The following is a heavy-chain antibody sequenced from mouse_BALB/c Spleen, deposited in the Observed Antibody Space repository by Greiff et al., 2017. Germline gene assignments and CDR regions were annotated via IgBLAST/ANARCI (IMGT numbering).Heavy chain of an antibody. J-gene: IGHJ3*01. Sequence: DVKLQESGGGLVKPGGSLKLSCAASGFTFSDYYMYWVRQTPEKRLEWVATISDGGSYTYYPDSVKGRFTISRDNAKNNLYLQMSSLKSEDTAMYYCAREGFAAAYWGQGTLVTVSA. CDR3: AREGFAAAY. CDR2: ISDGGSYT. V-gene: IGHV5-4*02. CDR1: GFTFSDYY.